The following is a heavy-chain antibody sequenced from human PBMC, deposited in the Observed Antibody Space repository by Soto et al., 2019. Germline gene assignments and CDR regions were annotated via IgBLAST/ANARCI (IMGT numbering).Heavy chain of an antibody. V-gene: IGHV3-33*01. CDR2: IWSDGSAN. CDR1: GFTFTNYA. J-gene: IGHJ2*01. Sequence: PVGSLRLSCAASGFTFTNYAMHWVRQAPGKEPEWVAIIWSDGSANYADSVKGRFTISRDNSKNTLYLQMNSLRAEDTAVYYCARDTSRDVYHFLGWYFDLWGPGALVTVSS. D-gene: IGHD2-2*01. CDR3: ARDTSRDVYHFLGWYFDL.